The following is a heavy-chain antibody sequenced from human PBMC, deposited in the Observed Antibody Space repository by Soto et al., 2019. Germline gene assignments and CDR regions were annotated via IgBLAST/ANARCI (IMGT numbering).Heavy chain of an antibody. CDR1: GCTISSYY. Sequence: PSETLSLTCTVSGCTISSYYWSWIRQPPGKGLEWIGYIYYSGSTNYNPSLKSRVTISVDTSKNQFSLKLNSMTAADTAVYYCARYNYGSGSTYFDYWGQGTLVTVSS. V-gene: IGHV4-59*08. J-gene: IGHJ4*02. CDR2: IYYSGST. CDR3: ARYNYGSGSTYFDY. D-gene: IGHD3-16*01.